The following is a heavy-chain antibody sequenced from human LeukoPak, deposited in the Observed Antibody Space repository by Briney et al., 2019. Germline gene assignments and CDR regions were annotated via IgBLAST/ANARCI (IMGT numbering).Heavy chain of an antibody. V-gene: IGHV3-23*01. J-gene: IGHJ4*02. D-gene: IGHD3-10*01. CDR3: ARYGSGSYYNLFDY. Sequence: GGSLRLSCAASGFTFSNYAMSWVRQAPGKGLEWVAGISGTGGSTHYADSVKGRFTISRDNSKNTLYLQMNSLRAEDAAVYYCARYGSGSYYNLFDYWGQGTLVTVSS. CDR2: ISGTGGST. CDR1: GFTFSNYA.